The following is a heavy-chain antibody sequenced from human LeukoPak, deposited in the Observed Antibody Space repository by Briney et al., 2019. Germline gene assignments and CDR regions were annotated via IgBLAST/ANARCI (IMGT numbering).Heavy chain of an antibody. V-gene: IGHV4-4*07. CDR1: GGSISSYY. CDR3: ARGNWNYFDS. D-gene: IGHD1-1*01. J-gene: IGHJ4*02. Sequence: PSETLSLTCTVSGGSISSYYWSWIRQPAGNGLEWIGRIYTSGSTNYNPSLKTRVTMSVDTSKSQFSLKLSSVTAADTAVYFCARGNWNYFDSWGQGTLVTVSS. CDR2: IYTSGST.